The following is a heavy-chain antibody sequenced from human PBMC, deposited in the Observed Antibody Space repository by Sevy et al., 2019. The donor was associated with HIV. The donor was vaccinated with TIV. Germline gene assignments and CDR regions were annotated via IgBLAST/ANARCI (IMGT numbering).Heavy chain of an antibody. CDR1: GFTFKNAW. V-gene: IGHV3-15*07. Sequence: GGSLRLSCAASGFTFKNAWMNWVRQAPGKGLEWVGRIRSKTDGGTTDYSTPVEGRFTISRDDSRNTLYLQMSTLKTEDTAVYFCTTGGAPSGTSDPEFDYWGQGTLVTVSS. D-gene: IGHD1-26*01. J-gene: IGHJ4*02. CDR2: IRSKTDGGTT. CDR3: TTGGAPSGTSDPEFDY.